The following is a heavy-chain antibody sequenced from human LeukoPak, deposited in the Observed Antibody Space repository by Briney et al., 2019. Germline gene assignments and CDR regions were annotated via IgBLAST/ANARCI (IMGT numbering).Heavy chain of an antibody. D-gene: IGHD3-22*01. CDR2: ISSSGTAI. Sequence: GGSLRLSYAASGLTLSTYEMSWVRQAPGKGLEWVSYISSSGTAIYYADSVKGRFTISRSDAKNSLYLQMNSLRAEDTAVYYCARGLRYYDSSGYPEWGQGTLVTVSS. J-gene: IGHJ4*02. CDR3: ARGLRYYDSSGYPE. CDR1: GLTLSTYE. V-gene: IGHV3-48*03.